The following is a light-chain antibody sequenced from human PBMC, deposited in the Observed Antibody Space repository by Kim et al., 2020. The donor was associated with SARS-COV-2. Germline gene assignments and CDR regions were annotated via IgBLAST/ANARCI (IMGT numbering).Light chain of an antibody. CDR3: QQYDSSPRT. Sequence: SPGERATLSCRASQSVSSTNLAWYQQRSGQAPRLLIYGASTRATGIPDRFSGSGSGTDFTLTISRLEPEDFAVYYCQQYDSSPRTFGQGTKVDIK. J-gene: IGKJ1*01. V-gene: IGKV3-20*01. CDR2: GAS. CDR1: QSVSSTN.